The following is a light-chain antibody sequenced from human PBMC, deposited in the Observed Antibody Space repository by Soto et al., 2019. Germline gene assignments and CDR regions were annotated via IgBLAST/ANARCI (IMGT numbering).Light chain of an antibody. CDR1: SSSIGSNY. V-gene: IGLV1-47*01. J-gene: IGLJ1*01. Sequence: QCVLTQPPSASGTPGQRVTISCSGSSSSIGSNYVYWYQQLPGTAPKLLIYRNNQRPSGVPDRFSGSKSGTSASLAISGLRSEDEADYYCAAWDDSLSGLYVFATGTKVTVL. CDR2: RNN. CDR3: AAWDDSLSGLYV.